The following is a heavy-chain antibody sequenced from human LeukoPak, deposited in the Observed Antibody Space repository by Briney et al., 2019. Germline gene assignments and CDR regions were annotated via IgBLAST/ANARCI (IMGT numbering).Heavy chain of an antibody. CDR3: ARFLIGGGSPHYFDY. V-gene: IGHV3-21*04. D-gene: IGHD2-15*01. CDR2: ISSSSSYI. CDR1: GFTFSSYS. J-gene: IGHJ4*02. Sequence: GGSLRLSCAASGFTFSSYSMNWVRQAPGKGLEWVSSISSSSSYIYYADSVKGRFTISRDNAKNSLYLQMNSLRAEDTAVYYCARFLIGGGSPHYFDYWGQGTLVTVSS.